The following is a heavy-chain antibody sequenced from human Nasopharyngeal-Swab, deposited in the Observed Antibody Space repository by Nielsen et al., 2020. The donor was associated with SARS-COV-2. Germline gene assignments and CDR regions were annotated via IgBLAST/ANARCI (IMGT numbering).Heavy chain of an antibody. CDR2: ISWAGGST. D-gene: IGHD6-19*01. CDR1: GFIFDDYT. Sequence: GESLEISCAASGFIFDDYTLYWVRQAPGKGLGWVSLISWAGGSTYYADSVKGRFTISRDNSKNSLYLQMNSLRTEDTALYYCAKASISSGWDWGQGTLVTVSS. V-gene: IGHV3-43*01. J-gene: IGHJ4*02. CDR3: AKASISSGWD.